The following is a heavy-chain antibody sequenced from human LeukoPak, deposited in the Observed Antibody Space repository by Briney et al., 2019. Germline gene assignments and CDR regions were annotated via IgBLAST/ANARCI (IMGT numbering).Heavy chain of an antibody. CDR2: IYYSGST. Sequence: SETLSLTCTVSGGSVSSGSYYWSWIRPPPGKGLEWIGYIYYSGSTNYNPSLKSRVTISVDTSKNQFSLKLSSVTAADTAVYYCAREENGWNGSDDAFDIWGQGTMVTVSS. V-gene: IGHV4-61*01. D-gene: IGHD1-1*01. J-gene: IGHJ3*02. CDR3: AREENGWNGSDDAFDI. CDR1: GGSVSSGSYY.